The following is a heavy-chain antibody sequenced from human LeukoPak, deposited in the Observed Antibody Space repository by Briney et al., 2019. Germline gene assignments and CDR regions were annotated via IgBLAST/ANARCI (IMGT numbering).Heavy chain of an antibody. J-gene: IGHJ4*02. CDR3: AKGSEDTAMVTALKGPQPYYYFDY. Sequence: GGSLRLSCAASGFTLSSYAMSWVRQAPGKGLEWVSAISGSGGSTYYADSVKGRFTISRDNSKNTLYLQMNSLRAEDTAVYYCAKGSEDTAMVTALKGPQPYYYFDYWGQGTLVTVSS. CDR1: GFTLSSYA. V-gene: IGHV3-23*01. D-gene: IGHD5-18*01. CDR2: ISGSGGST.